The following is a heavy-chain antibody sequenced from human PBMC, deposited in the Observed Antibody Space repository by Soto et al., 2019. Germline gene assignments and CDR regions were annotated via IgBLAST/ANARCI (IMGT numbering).Heavy chain of an antibody. Sequence: QITLKESGPTLVKPTQTLTLTCTFSGFSLSTSGVGVGWIRQPPGKALEWLALIYWDDDKRYSPSLKTRPTPXXATSNTPAVLTMTNLDPVDTATYYCAHNFYSSSKYGEWFDPWGQGTLVTVSS. CDR2: IYWDDDK. D-gene: IGHD6-13*01. J-gene: IGHJ5*02. V-gene: IGHV2-5*02. CDR3: AHNFYSSSKYGEWFDP. CDR1: GFSLSTSGVG.